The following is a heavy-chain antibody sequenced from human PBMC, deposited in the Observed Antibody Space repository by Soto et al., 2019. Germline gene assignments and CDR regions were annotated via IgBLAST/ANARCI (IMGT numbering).Heavy chain of an antibody. D-gene: IGHD3-9*01. J-gene: IGHJ4*02. CDR3: ARVRRYFDWLMFDY. Sequence: SETLSLTCTVSGGSISSYYWSWIRQPPGKGLEWIGYIYYSGSTNYNPSLKSRVTISVDTSKNQFSLKLSSVTAADTAVYYCARVRRYFDWLMFDYWGQGTLVTVSS. V-gene: IGHV4-59*01. CDR2: IYYSGST. CDR1: GGSISSYY.